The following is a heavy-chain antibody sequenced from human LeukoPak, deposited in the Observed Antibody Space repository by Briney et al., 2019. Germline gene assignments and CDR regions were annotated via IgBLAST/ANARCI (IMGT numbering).Heavy chain of an antibody. Sequence: PGGSLRLSCVASGFTFSSHGVSWVRQAPGKGLEWVSSITASGGDTFYADSAKGRFTISRDNSKNTLYLQMNSLRSEDTAVYFCARRVGAYSQAYVYWGQGDLVTVSS. V-gene: IGHV3-23*01. CDR2: ITASGGDT. CDR1: GFTFSSHG. D-gene: IGHD4/OR15-4a*01. CDR3: ARRVGAYSQAYVY. J-gene: IGHJ4*02.